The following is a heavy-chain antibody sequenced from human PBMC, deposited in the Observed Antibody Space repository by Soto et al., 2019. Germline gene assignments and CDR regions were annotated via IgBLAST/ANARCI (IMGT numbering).Heavy chain of an antibody. J-gene: IGHJ4*02. V-gene: IGHV4-34*01. CDR3: ETRRGSTSFVDY. Sequence: SETLSPTFAVYGGSFSGYYWSWILQPPGKGLEWIGGMNHSGSTIDNPSPKSRVTIPVDTSKNQFSLRLGSVPAADTAVSHCETRRGSTSFVDYWGQGTLGTGPS. CDR2: MNHSGST. CDR1: GGSFSGYY. D-gene: IGHD2-2*01.